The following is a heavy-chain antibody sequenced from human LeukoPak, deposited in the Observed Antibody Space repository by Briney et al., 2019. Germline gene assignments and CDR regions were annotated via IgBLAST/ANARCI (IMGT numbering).Heavy chain of an antibody. CDR3: AKAHRSGPPSLRGIDY. CDR1: GFTFSSYA. CDR2: ISGSGGST. J-gene: IGHJ4*02. V-gene: IGHV3-23*01. Sequence: GRSLRLSCAASGFTFSSYAMSWVRQAPGKGLEWVSAISGSGGSTYYADSVKGRFTISRDNSKNTLYLQMNSLRAEDTAVYYCAKAHRSGPPSLRGIDYWGQGTLVTVSS. D-gene: IGHD6-19*01.